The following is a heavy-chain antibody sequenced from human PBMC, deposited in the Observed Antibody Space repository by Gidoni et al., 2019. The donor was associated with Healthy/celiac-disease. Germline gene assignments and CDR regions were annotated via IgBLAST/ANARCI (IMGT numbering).Heavy chain of an antibody. Sequence: EVQLVESGGGLVQPGGSLRLSCAASGFTFSSYEMNWVRQAPGKGLGCVSYISSSGITIYYADSLKGRFTIPRDNAKTSLYLQMNSLRAEDTAVYYCARGVGGGIYYWGQGTLVTVSS. V-gene: IGHV3-48*03. CDR3: ARGVGGGIYY. J-gene: IGHJ4*02. CDR2: ISSSGITI. CDR1: GFTFSSYE. D-gene: IGHD1-26*01.